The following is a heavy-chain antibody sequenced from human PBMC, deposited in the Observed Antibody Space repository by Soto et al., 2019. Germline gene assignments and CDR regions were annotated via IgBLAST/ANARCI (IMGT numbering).Heavy chain of an antibody. CDR3: ATGGYCTTTSCYNFFAY. J-gene: IGHJ4*02. CDR2: IYPGDSDT. D-gene: IGHD2-2*02. Sequence: PGESRKISCKGSGYSFATYWIGWVRQMPGKGLEWMGIIYPGDSDTRYSPSFQGQVTISADKSINTAYLQWSSLKASDTAMYYCATGGYCTTTSCYNFFAYWGQGSLVTVSS. CDR1: GYSFATYW. V-gene: IGHV5-51*01.